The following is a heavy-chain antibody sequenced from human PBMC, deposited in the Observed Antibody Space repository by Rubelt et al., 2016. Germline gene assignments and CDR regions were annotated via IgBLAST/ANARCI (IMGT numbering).Heavy chain of an antibody. J-gene: IGHJ4*02. D-gene: IGHD1/OR15-1a*01. CDR1: GYTFTSYG. CDR2: ISADDGYT. Sequence: QAQLVQSGAEVKKPGASVKVSCKASGYTFTSYGISWVRQAPGQGLEWVGWISADDGYTNYARNLQDRGTLTTDASTRTAYIGLRCLTPDDTAVDYGAITDRNNAIDYWGQGTPVTVSS. CDR3: AITDRNNAIDY. V-gene: IGHV1-18*01.